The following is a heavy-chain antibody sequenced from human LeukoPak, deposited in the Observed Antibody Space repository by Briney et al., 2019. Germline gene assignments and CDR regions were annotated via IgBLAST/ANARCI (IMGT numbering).Heavy chain of an antibody. D-gene: IGHD1-26*01. CDR2: IYYSGST. CDR3: ARGWELLNDAFDI. Sequence: SETLSLTCTVSGGSISSSSYYWGWIRQPPGKGLEWIGSIYYSGSTYYNPSLKSRVTIFVDTSKNQFSLKLSSVTAADTAVYYCARGWELLNDAFDIWGQGTMVTVSS. CDR1: GGSISSSSYY. J-gene: IGHJ3*02. V-gene: IGHV4-39*01.